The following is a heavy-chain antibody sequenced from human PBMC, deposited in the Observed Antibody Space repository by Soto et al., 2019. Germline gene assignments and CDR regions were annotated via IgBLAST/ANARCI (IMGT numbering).Heavy chain of an antibody. CDR1: GFSLSTSGMC. CDR2: IDWDDDK. V-gene: IGHV2-70*01. Sequence: SGPTLVNPTQTLTLTCTFSGFSLSTSGMCVSWIRQPPGKALEWLALIDWDDDKYYSTSLKTRLTISKDTSKNQVVLTMTNMDLVDTATFYCARIPTRWLVQAKYYYYGMDVWGQGTTVTV. D-gene: IGHD6-19*01. CDR3: ARIPTRWLVQAKYYYYGMDV. J-gene: IGHJ6*02.